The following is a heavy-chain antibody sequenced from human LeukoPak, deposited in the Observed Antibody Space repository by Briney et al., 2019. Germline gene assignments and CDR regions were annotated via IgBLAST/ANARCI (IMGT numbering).Heavy chain of an antibody. CDR2: IYHSGST. CDR1: GGSISSGGYY. CDR3: ARHKGGLNWNDEN. Sequence: SKTLSLTCTVSGGSISSGGYYWSSIRQPPGKGLEWIGYIYHSGSTYYNPSLKSRVTISVDRSKNQFSLKLSSVTAADTAVYYCARHKGGLNWNDENWGQGTLVTVSS. D-gene: IGHD1-20*01. J-gene: IGHJ4*02. V-gene: IGHV4-30-2*01.